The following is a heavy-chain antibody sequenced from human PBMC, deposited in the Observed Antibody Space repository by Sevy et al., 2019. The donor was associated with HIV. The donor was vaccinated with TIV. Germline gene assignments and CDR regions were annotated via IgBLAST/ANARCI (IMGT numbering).Heavy chain of an antibody. D-gene: IGHD4-4*01. J-gene: IGHJ4*02. CDR3: ATEYSNGFDY. CDR2: IWTEGDDE. V-gene: IGHV3-33*01. CDR1: GFTFSTHA. Sequence: GGSLRRSCAAFGFTFSTHAMHWVRQAPGKGLEWVAVIWTEGDDESYADSVRGRFTISRENSKNTLYLQMNSLRSEDTAVYYCATEYSNGFDYWGQGTRVTVSS.